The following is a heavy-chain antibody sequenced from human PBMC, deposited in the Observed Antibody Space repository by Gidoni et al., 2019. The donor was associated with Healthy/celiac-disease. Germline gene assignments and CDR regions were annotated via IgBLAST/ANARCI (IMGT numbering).Heavy chain of an antibody. CDR2: IYYSGST. J-gene: IGHJ6*03. CDR1: GGSISSGGYY. CDR3: ARRTVVVVPTKADYYYYYYMDV. Sequence: QVQLQESGPGLVKPSQTLSLTCTVSGGSISSGGYYWSWIRQHPGKGLEWIGYIYYSGSTSYNPSLKSRVTISVDTSKNQFSLKLSSVTAADTAVYYCARRTVVVVPTKADYYYYYYMDVWGKGTTVTVSS. D-gene: IGHD2-2*01. V-gene: IGHV4-31*03.